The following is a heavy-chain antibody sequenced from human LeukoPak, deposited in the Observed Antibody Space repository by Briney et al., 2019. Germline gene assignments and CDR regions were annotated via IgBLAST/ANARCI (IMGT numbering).Heavy chain of an antibody. CDR2: IYYSGAT. Sequence: SETLSLTCTVSGGSIGSSSYYWGWIRQPPGKGLEWIGSIYYSGATYYNPSLKSRVTISVDTSKNQFSLKLSSVTAADTAVYYCARGRLYYYGSGSYWDYWGQGTLVTVSS. J-gene: IGHJ4*02. V-gene: IGHV4-39*07. CDR1: GGSIGSSSYY. D-gene: IGHD3-10*01. CDR3: ARGRLYYYGSGSYWDY.